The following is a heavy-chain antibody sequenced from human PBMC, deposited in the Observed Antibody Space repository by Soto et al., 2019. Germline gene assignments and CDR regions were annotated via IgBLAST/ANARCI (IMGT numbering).Heavy chain of an antibody. Sequence: SXTLSLTCTVSGGSISSYYCSWIMQPPGKGLERIGYIYYSGSTNYNPSLKSRVTISVDTSKNQFSLKLSSVTAEDTAVYYCARHGGIAVASSAFDIWGQGTMVTVSS. CDR3: ARHGGIAVASSAFDI. J-gene: IGHJ3*02. CDR1: GGSISSYY. V-gene: IGHV4-59*08. D-gene: IGHD6-19*01. CDR2: IYYSGST.